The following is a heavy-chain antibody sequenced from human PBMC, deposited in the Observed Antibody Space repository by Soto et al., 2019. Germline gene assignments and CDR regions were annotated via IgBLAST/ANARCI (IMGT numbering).Heavy chain of an antibody. CDR1: GGYFSGSC. D-gene: IGHD6-13*01. CDR3: ARGQEQQLVRLYYYYGMDV. V-gene: IGHV4-34*01. J-gene: IGHJ6*02. CDR2: INHSGST. Sequence: SETLSLTCAVYGGYFSGSCWSWIRQPPGKGLEWIGEINHSGSTNYNPSLKSRVTISVDTSMNHFSLKLSSVTAADTAVYYCARGQEQQLVRLYYYYGMDVWGQGTTVS.